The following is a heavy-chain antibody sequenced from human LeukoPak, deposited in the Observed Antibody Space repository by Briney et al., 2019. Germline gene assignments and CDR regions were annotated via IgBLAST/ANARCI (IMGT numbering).Heavy chain of an antibody. D-gene: IGHD6-25*01. CDR3: ARSAIQAVTNNWFDP. J-gene: IGHJ5*02. V-gene: IGHV1-69*13. CDR2: IIPIFGTA. CDR1: GGTFSSYA. Sequence: SVKVSCKASGGTFSSYAISWVRQAPGQGLEWMGGIIPIFGTANYAQKFQGRVTITADESTSTAYMELSSLRSEDTAVYYCARSAIQAVTNNWFDPWGQGTLVTVSS.